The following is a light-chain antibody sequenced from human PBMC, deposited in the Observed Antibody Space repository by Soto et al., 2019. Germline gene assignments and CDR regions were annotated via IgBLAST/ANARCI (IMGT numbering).Light chain of an antibody. J-gene: IGLJ2*01. CDR3: SSYTSSNTVV. Sequence: QSALTQPASVSGSPGQSITISCTGTSSDVGGYNYVSWYQQFPGKAPKLIIYEVNNRPSGVSNRFSGSKSGNTASLTISGLQAEDEADYYCSSYTSSNTVVFGGGTKLTVL. CDR2: EVN. V-gene: IGLV2-14*01. CDR1: SSDVGGYNY.